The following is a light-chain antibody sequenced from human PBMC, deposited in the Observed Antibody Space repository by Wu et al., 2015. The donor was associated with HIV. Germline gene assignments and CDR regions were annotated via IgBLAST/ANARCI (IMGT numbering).Light chain of an antibody. Sequence: DIQTTQSPSSLSASVGDRVTITCRASQNIDNYLNWYQQKPGKAPKLLIYATSSLQGGVPSRFSGSGSGTDFTLTISSLQSEDFATYYCQQSYSSPPTFGQGTKVEVK. J-gene: IGKJ1*01. V-gene: IGKV1-39*01. CDR3: QQSYSSPPT. CDR2: ATS. CDR1: QNIDNY.